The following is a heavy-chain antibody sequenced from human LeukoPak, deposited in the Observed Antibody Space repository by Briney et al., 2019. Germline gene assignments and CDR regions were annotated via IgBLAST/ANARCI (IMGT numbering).Heavy chain of an antibody. V-gene: IGHV4-34*01. CDR2: IKHSEST. J-gene: IGHJ4*02. D-gene: IGHD2-2*01. Sequence: SETLSLTCAVYGGSFSGYYWSWIRQPPGKGLEWIGEIKHSESTNYNPSLKSRVTISVDTSKNQFSLKLSSVTAADTAVYYCARGEGGIVVVPAAIRRIYYFDYWGQGTLVTVSS. CDR1: GGSFSGYY. CDR3: ARGEGGIVVVPAAIRRIYYFDY.